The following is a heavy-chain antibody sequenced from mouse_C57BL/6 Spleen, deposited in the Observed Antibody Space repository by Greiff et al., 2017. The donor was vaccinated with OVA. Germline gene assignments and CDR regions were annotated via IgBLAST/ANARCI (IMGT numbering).Heavy chain of an antibody. CDR3: ARSRRGDYDSAY. V-gene: IGHV1-64*01. CDR1: GYTFTSYW. CDR2: IHPNSGST. J-gene: IGHJ3*01. Sequence: QVQLQQPGAELVKPGASVKLSCKASGYTFTSYWMHWVKQRPGQGLEWIGMIHPNSGSTNYNEKFKSKATLTVDKSSSTAYMQLSSLTSEDSAVYYCARSRRGDYDSAYWGKGTLVTVSA. D-gene: IGHD2-4*01.